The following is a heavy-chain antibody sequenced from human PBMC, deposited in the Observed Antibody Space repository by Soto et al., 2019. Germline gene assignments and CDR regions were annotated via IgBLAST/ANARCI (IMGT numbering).Heavy chain of an antibody. CDR1: GYTFTSYG. D-gene: IGHD2-21*01. J-gene: IGHJ6*02. V-gene: IGHV1-18*01. CDR2: ISAYNGNT. CDR3: ARDEGWFAQSGVVISPYYYGMDV. Sequence: QVQLVQSGAEVKKPGASVKVSCKASGYTFTSYGISWVRQAPGQGLEWMGWISAYNGNTNYAQKLQGRVTMTTDTSTSTAYMELMSLRSDDTAVYYCARDEGWFAQSGVVISPYYYGMDVWGQGTTVTVSS.